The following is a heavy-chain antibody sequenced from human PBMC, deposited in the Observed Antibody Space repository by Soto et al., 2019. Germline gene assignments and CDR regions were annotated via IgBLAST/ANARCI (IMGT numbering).Heavy chain of an antibody. Sequence: EVQLVESGGGLVQPGRSLRLSCAASGFTFDDYAMHWVRQAPGKGLEWVSGISWNSGSIGYADSVKGRFTISRDNAKNSLYLQMNSLRAEDTAVYYCAKDTGGGYCSGGSCDNNRAFDIWGQGTMVTVSS. D-gene: IGHD2-15*01. J-gene: IGHJ3*02. CDR1: GFTFDDYA. CDR2: ISWNSGSI. CDR3: AKDTGGGYCSGGSCDNNRAFDI. V-gene: IGHV3-9*01.